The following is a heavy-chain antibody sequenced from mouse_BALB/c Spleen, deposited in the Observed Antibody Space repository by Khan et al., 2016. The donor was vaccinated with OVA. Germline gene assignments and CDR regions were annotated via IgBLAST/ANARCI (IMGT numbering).Heavy chain of an antibody. CDR1: GYSITSGYA. CDR2: ISYSDFT. V-gene: IGHV3-2*02. Sequence: EVQLQESGPGLVKPSQSLSLTCTVTGYSITSGYAWNWIRQFPGNKLEWMGYISYSDFTNYNPSLKSRISITRDTSKNQFFLQLSSVTTEDTATYYCARSNYYGYYFDYWGQGATPTVSS. D-gene: IGHD1-1*01. J-gene: IGHJ2*01. CDR3: ARSNYYGYYFDY.